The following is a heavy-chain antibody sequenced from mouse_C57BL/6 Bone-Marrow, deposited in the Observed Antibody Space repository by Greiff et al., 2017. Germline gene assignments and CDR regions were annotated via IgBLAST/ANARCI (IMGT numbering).Heavy chain of an antibody. CDR1: GFNIKDDY. CDR3: TRGGTTVVVDY. D-gene: IGHD1-1*01. V-gene: IGHV14-4*01. Sequence: EVQLKQSGAELVRPGASVKLSCTASGFNIKDDYMHWVKQRPEQGLEWIGWIDPENGDTEYASKFQGKATITADTSSNTAYLQLISLKSEDTAVYYCTRGGTTVVVDYWGQGTTLTVSS. J-gene: IGHJ2*01. CDR2: IDPENGDT.